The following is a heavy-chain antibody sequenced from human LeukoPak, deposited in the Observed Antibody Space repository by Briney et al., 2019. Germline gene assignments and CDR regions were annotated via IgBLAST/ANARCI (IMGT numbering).Heavy chain of an antibody. J-gene: IGHJ4*02. CDR3: ARVSGHTSDF. V-gene: IGHV3-33*01. Sequence: GSSLRLSCAASGFTFSSHGIDWVRQAPGKGLEWVGVIWYDGRKSDYAESVKGRFTISRDNSKNTVDLQMNSLRVGDTAVYYCARVSGHTSDFWGQGTLVTVSS. CDR2: IWYDGRKS. CDR1: GFTFSSHG. D-gene: IGHD3-10*01.